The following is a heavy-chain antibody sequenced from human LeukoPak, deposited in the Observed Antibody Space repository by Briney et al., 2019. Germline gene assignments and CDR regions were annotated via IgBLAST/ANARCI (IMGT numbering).Heavy chain of an antibody. CDR2: IYYGGST. CDR3: ARESGSSSSFLPWYFDY. J-gene: IGHJ4*02. Sequence: SETLSLTCTVSGGSISSYYWSWIRQPPGKGLEWIGYIYYGGSTNYNPSLKSRVTISVDTSKNQFSLKLSSVTAADTAVYYCARESGSSSSFLPWYFDYWGQGTLVTVSS. CDR1: GGSISSYY. V-gene: IGHV4-59*01. D-gene: IGHD6-6*01.